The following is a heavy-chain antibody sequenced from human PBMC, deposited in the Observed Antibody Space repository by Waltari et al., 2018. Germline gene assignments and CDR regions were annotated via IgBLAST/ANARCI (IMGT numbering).Heavy chain of an antibody. CDR3: ARGCSPPPRSIAVLDWFDP. CDR2: INHSGST. J-gene: IGHJ5*02. V-gene: IGHV4-34*01. D-gene: IGHD6-6*01. Sequence: QVQLQQWGAGLLKPSETLSLTCAVYGGSFSGYYWSWIRQPPGQGLEWIGEINHSGSTNYNPSLKSRVTISVDTSKNQFSLKLSSVTAADTAVYYCARGCSPPPRSIAVLDWFDPWGQGTLVTVSS. CDR1: GGSFSGYY.